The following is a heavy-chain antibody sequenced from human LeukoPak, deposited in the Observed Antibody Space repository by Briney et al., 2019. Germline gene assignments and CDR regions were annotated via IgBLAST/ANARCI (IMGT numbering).Heavy chain of an antibody. CDR2: INPNSGGT. V-gene: IGHV1-2*02. CDR3: ARHSNSYSDAFDI. Sequence: GASVKVPCKASGYTFTGYYMHWVRQAPGQGLEWMGWINPNSGGTNYAQKFQGRVTMTRDTSISTAYMELSRLRSDDTAVYYCARHSNSYSDAFDIWGQGTMVTVSS. D-gene: IGHD6-6*01. CDR1: GYTFTGYY. J-gene: IGHJ3*02.